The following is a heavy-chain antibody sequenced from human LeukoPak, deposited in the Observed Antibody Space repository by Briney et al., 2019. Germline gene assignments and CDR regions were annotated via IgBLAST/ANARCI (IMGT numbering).Heavy chain of an antibody. CDR3: ACLTTADAFDI. CDR1: GFTFSSCW. V-gene: IGHV3-7*01. J-gene: IGHJ3*02. Sequence: PGGSLRLSCAASGFTFSSCWMSWVRQAPGKGLEWVANIKQDGSEKYYVDSVKGRFTISRDNAKNSLYLQMNSLRAEDTAVYYCACLTTADAFDIWGQGTMVTVSS. D-gene: IGHD1-14*01. CDR2: IKQDGSEK.